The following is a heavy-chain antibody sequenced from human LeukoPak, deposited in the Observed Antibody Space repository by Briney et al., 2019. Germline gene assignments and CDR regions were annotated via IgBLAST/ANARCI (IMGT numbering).Heavy chain of an antibody. CDR3: AREVGRNWFDP. CDR1: GFTFSSYS. J-gene: IGHJ5*02. CDR2: ISSSSSYI. Sequence: GGSPRLSCAASGFTFSSYSMNWVRQAPGKGLEWVSSISSSSSYIYYADSVKGRFTISRDNAKNSLYLQMNSLRAEDTAVYYCAREVGRNWFDPWGQGTLVTVSS. V-gene: IGHV3-21*01. D-gene: IGHD2-15*01.